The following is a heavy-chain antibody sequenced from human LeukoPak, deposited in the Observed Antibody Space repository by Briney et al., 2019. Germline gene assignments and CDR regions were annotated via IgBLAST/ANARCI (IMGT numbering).Heavy chain of an antibody. J-gene: IGHJ6*03. V-gene: IGHV3-23*01. CDR1: GFTFSSYG. CDR3: AKVATVTRYYYYYYMDV. D-gene: IGHD4-17*01. Sequence: GGSLRLSCAASGFTFSSYGMSWVRQAPGKGLEWVSAISGSGGSTYYADSVKGRFTISRDNSKNTLYLQMNSLRAEDTAVYYCAKVATVTRYYYYYYMDVWGKGTTVTVSS. CDR2: ISGSGGST.